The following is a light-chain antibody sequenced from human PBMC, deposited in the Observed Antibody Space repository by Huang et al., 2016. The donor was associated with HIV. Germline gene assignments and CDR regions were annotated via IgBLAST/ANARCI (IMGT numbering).Light chain of an antibody. CDR3: QQYGSSPPCT. CDR1: QSIGSKY. Sequence: EIVLTQSPGTLSLSPGERVTLSCRASQSIGSKYLAWYQQKPGQAPRLLIYGASSRATGIPDMFSGSGSVTDFTLTINRLEPEDVAVYFCQQYGSSPPCTFGQGTKVELK. J-gene: IGKJ1*01. CDR2: GAS. V-gene: IGKV3-20*01.